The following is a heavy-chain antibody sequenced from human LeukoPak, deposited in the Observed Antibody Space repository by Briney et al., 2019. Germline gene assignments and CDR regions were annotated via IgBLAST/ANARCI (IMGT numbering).Heavy chain of an antibody. J-gene: IGHJ4*02. CDR2: IIPIFGTA. D-gene: IGHD1-7*01. Sequence: GASVKVSCKASGGTFSSYAISWVRQAPGQGLEWMGGIIPIFGTANYAQQFQGGVTITADKSTSTAYMELSSLRSEDTAVYYCATVLKGNYFDVGVDYWGQGTLVTVSS. CDR3: ATVLKGNYFDVGVDY. CDR1: GGTFSSYA. V-gene: IGHV1-69*06.